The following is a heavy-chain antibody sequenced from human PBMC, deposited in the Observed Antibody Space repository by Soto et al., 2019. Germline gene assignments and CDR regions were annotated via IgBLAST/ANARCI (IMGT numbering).Heavy chain of an antibody. D-gene: IGHD6-13*01. CDR3: ARCTQTYSSRKPLDY. Sequence: ASVKVSCKASGYTFTSYYMHWVRQAPGQGLEWMGIINPSGGSTSYAQKFQGRVTMTRDTSTSTVYMELSSLRSEDTAVYYCARCTQTYSSRKPLDYWSQGTLVTVSS. CDR2: INPSGGST. J-gene: IGHJ4*02. CDR1: GYTFTSYY. V-gene: IGHV1-46*03.